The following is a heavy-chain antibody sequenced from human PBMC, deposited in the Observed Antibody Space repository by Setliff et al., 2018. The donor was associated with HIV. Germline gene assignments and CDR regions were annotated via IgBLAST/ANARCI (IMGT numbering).Heavy chain of an antibody. CDR3: ASSPRKTGTTSA. V-gene: IGHV4-39*02. Sequence: PSETLSLTCTVSGGSISSSFYYWGWIRQPPGKGLEWIGSIYYSGNTYYNPALKSRVTMSVDTSKNHFSLKLSSVTAADTAVYYCASSPRKTGTTSAWGRGTLVTVSS. CDR2: IYYSGNT. J-gene: IGHJ5*02. D-gene: IGHD1-7*01. CDR1: GGSISSSFYY.